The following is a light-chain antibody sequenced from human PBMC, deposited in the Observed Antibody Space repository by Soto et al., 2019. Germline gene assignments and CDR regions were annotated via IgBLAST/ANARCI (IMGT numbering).Light chain of an antibody. CDR3: STYEGSNSPGI. Sequence: QSALTQPPSASGSPGQSVTISCTGTSSDVGGYNYVSWYQQHPGKAPKFLIFDVSRRPSGVPDRFSGSKSGNTASLTVSGRQPDDEADDYCSTYEGSNSPGIFGGGTKLTVL. CDR1: SSDVGGYNY. J-gene: IGLJ2*01. CDR2: DVS. V-gene: IGLV2-8*01.